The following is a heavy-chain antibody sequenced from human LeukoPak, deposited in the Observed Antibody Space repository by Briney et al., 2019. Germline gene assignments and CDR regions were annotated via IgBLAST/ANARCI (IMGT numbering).Heavy chain of an antibody. V-gene: IGHV1-18*04. CDR3: ARGTVAVSYYYYGMDV. D-gene: IGHD6-19*01. J-gene: IGHJ6*02. CDR2: ISAYNGNT. Sequence: ASVKVSCKASGYTFTGYYMHWVRQAPGQGLEWMGWISAYNGNTNYAQKLQGRVTMTTDTSTSTAYMELRSLRSDDTAVYYCARGTVAVSYYYYGMDVWGQGTTVTVSS. CDR1: GYTFTGYY.